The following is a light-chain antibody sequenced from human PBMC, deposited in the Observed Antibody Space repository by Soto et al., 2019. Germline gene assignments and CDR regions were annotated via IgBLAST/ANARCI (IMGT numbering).Light chain of an antibody. CDR2: KAS. CDR3: QQYNSYSRNT. CDR1: QSISSW. Sequence: DIQMTQSPSTLSASVGDRVTITCRASQSISSWLAWYQQKTGKAPKLLIYKASSLESGGTSRFSGSGSGTEFTLTVSSLQPDVFASYYFQQYNSYSRNTFSQGTKLEIK. J-gene: IGKJ2*01. V-gene: IGKV1-5*03.